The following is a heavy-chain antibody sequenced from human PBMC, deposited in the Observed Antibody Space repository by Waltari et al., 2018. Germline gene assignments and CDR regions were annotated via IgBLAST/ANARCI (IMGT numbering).Heavy chain of an antibody. D-gene: IGHD3-22*01. Sequence: QVQLVQSGAEVKKPGSSVKVSCKASGGTFSSYAISWVRQAPGQGLEWMGRIIPIFGTATYAQKFQGRVTITADKSTSTAYMELSSLRSEDTAVYYCAGYYYDSSGYYYFYYFDYWGQGTLVTVSS. CDR1: GGTFSSYA. CDR3: AGYYYDSSGYYYFYYFDY. CDR2: IIPIFGTA. V-gene: IGHV1-69*08. J-gene: IGHJ4*02.